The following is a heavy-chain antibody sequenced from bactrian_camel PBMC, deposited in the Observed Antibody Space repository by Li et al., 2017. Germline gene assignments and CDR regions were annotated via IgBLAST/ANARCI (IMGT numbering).Heavy chain of an antibody. CDR1: GNANSRKC. CDR3: ATVSFLCHTLSDADFGY. CDR2: IDPAGGQT. J-gene: IGHJ6*01. D-gene: IGHD2*01. Sequence: VQLVESGGGSVQSGGSLTLSCSSSGNANSRKCMGWFRQTPGKEREGIAAIDPAGGQTYYSESVQGRFFIDADNAKNTVYLQMNSLKPEDTAMYYCATVSFLCHTLSDADFGYWGQGTQVTVS. V-gene: IGHV3S40*01.